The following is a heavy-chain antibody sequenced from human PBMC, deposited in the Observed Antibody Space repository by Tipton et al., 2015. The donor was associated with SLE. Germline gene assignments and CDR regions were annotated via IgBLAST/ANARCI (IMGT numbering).Heavy chain of an antibody. D-gene: IGHD4-17*01. CDR3: ARDGNYGDPSYFDY. J-gene: IGHJ4*02. CDR2: ISSSSSYI. CDR1: GFTFSSYS. Sequence: SLRLSCAASGFTFSSYSMNWVRQAPGKGLEWVSSISSSSSYIYYADSVKGRFTISRDNAKNSLYLQMNSLRAEDTAVYYCARDGNYGDPSYFDYWGQGTLVTVSS. V-gene: IGHV3-21*03.